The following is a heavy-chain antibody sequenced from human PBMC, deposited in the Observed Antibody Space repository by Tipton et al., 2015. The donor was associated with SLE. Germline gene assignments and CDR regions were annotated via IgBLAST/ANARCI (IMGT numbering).Heavy chain of an antibody. Sequence: TLSLTCTVSGGSISSHYWSWIRQPPGKALEWIGYVSYSGTTNYNPSFRSRVTMSLDTSRNQLSLRVRSVTAADTAVYYCVIITGEFYFDHWGQGALVTVSS. CDR3: VIITGEFYFDH. CDR2: VSYSGTT. J-gene: IGHJ4*02. D-gene: IGHD7-27*01. V-gene: IGHV4-59*04. CDR1: GGSISSHY.